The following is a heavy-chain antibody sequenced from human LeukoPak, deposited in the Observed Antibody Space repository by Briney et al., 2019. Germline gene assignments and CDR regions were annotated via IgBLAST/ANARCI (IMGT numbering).Heavy chain of an antibody. CDR1: GFTFSSYA. Sequence: PGRSLRLSCAASGFTFSSYAMHWVRQAPGKGLEWVAVISYDGSNKYYADSVKGRFTISRDNSKNTLYLQMNSLRAEDTAVYYCARDFPGSLRFGGTEEYYYYYYGMDVWGQGTTVTVSS. D-gene: IGHD3-10*01. V-gene: IGHV3-30-3*01. CDR3: ARDFPGSLRFGGTEEYYYYYYGMDV. J-gene: IGHJ6*02. CDR2: ISYDGSNK.